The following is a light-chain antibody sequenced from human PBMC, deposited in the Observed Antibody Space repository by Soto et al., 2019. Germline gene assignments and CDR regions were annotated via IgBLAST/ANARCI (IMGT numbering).Light chain of an antibody. CDR1: QSINDD. CDR3: QQYNTYWYT. Sequence: DIQMTQSPSTLSASVGDRVTITCRASQSINDDLAWYQQKPGKAPKVLIYKASTLETGVPSRFSGSGSGTEFTLTISSLQPDDFATYYCQQYNTYWYTFGQGTKLDIK. CDR2: KAS. J-gene: IGKJ2*01. V-gene: IGKV1-5*03.